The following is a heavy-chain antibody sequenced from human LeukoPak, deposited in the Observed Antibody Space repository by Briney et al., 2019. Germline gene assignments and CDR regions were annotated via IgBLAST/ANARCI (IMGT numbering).Heavy chain of an antibody. CDR3: ARRPGVAAYYYYYMDV. Sequence: PSETLSLTCTVSGGSISSYYWSWIRQPAGKGLEWIGRIYTSGSTNYNPSLKSRVTMSVDTSKNQFSLKLSSVTAADTALYYCARRPGVAAYYYYYMDVWGKGTTVTVSS. CDR1: GGSISSYY. V-gene: IGHV4-4*07. D-gene: IGHD7-27*01. CDR2: IYTSGST. J-gene: IGHJ6*03.